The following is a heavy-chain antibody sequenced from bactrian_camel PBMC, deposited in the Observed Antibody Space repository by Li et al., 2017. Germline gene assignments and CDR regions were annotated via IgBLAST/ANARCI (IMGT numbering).Heavy chain of an antibody. Sequence: VQLVESGGGSVQAGGSLRLSCADSGYIDSAGCMGWFRQVPGKQREGVAAIYRDRGYTWYADSVKGRFTISQDIAKKTLYLQMNDLKPDDTAIYYCAAVANKDPKTAITVLNVMRERIANHGYWGQGTQVTVS. J-gene: IGHJ4*01. CDR1: GYIDSAGC. CDR3: AAVANKDPKTAITVLNVMRERIANHGY. V-gene: IGHV3S54*01. CDR2: IYRDRGYT. D-gene: IGHD3*01.